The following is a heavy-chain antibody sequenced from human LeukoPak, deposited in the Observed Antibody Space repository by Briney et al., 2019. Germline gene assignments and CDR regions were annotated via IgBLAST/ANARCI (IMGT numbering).Heavy chain of an antibody. CDR1: GGSFSGYY. J-gene: IGHJ5*02. CDR3: ASQKVDTAMVGFDP. D-gene: IGHD5-18*01. V-gene: IGHV4-34*01. Sequence: SETLSLTCAVYGGSFSGYYWSWIRQPPGKGLEWIGSIYYSGSTYYNPSLKSRVTISVDTSKNQFSLKLSSVTAADTAVYYCASQKVDTAMVGFDPWGQGTLVTVSS. CDR2: IYYSGST.